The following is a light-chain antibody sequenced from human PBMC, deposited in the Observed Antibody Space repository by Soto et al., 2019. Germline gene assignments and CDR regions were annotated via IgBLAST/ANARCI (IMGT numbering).Light chain of an antibody. CDR1: QSFRSRY. CDR2: GAS. V-gene: IGKV3-20*01. J-gene: IGKJ4*01. CDR3: QQYGSSPLT. Sequence: EIVLTQSPGTLSLSPGERATLSCRASQSFRSRYSARYQKKPGQAPRLLIYGASSRATGIPDRFSGSGSGTDFTLTIRRLEPEDFAVYYCQQYGSSPLTFGGGTKVEIK.